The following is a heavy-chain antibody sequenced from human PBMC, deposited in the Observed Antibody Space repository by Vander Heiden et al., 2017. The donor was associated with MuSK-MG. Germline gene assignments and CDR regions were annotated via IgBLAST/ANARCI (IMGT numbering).Heavy chain of an antibody. J-gene: IGHJ4*02. CDR3: ARDKAGVRYDSSGYYGPGVDY. D-gene: IGHD3-22*01. Sequence: EVQLVESGGGLVQPGGSLRLSCAASGFTFSSYWMSWVRQAPGKGLEWVANIKQDGSEKYYVDSVKGRFTISRDNAKNSLYLQMNSLRAEDTAVYYCARDKAGVRYDSSGYYGPGVDYWGQGTLVTVSS. CDR2: IKQDGSEK. CDR1: GFTFSSYW. V-gene: IGHV3-7*04.